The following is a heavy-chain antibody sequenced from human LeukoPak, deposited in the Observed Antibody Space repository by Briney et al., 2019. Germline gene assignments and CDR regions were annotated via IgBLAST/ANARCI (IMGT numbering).Heavy chain of an antibody. CDR2: INPRDGST. CDR1: GYTFTNYY. J-gene: IGHJ4*02. Sequence: ASVTVSCKASGYTFTNYYMHWVRQAPGQGLECMGIINPRDGSTTYAQKFQGRVTMTRDMSTRTVYMELSSLRSEDTAVYYCAREIGNIVLVAFDYWGQGTLVTVSS. CDR3: AREIGNIVLVAFDY. D-gene: IGHD2-8*02. V-gene: IGHV1-46*01.